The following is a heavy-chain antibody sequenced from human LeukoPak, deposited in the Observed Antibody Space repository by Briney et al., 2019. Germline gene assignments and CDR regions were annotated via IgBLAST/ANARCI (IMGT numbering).Heavy chain of an antibody. D-gene: IGHD3-10*01. CDR1: GXSISSSSYY. Sequence: SETLSLTCTVSGXSISSSSYYWDWIRQPPGMGLEWIGSIYYSGSTYYNPSLKSRVTISVDTSKNQFSLRLSSVTAADTAVYYCARQYASGSYHDYWGQGALVTVSS. CDR2: IYYSGST. V-gene: IGHV4-39*01. CDR3: ARQYASGSYHDY. J-gene: IGHJ4*02.